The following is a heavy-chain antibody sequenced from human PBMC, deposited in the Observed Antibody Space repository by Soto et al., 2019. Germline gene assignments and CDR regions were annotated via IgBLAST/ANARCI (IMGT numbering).Heavy chain of an antibody. CDR3: TRTGATFYYYFDY. V-gene: IGHV3-23*01. Sequence: PGGSLRLSCAASGFTFSSYAMSWVRQAPGKGLEWVSAISGSGGSTYYADSVKGRFTISRDNSKNTLYLQMNSLRAEDTAVYYCTRTGATFYYYFDYWGQGTLVTVSS. CDR2: ISGSGGST. J-gene: IGHJ4*02. D-gene: IGHD2-15*01. CDR1: GFTFSSYA.